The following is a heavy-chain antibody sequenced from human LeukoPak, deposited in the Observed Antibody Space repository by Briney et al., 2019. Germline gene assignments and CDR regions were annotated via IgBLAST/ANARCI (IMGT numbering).Heavy chain of an antibody. Sequence: GGSLRLSCAASGFTFSTYWIHWVRQAPGKGLLWVSRISSDGSRTDYADSVKGRFTISRDNAKNTVYLQMNSLRAEDTAVYYCAKGRDTAMVTAFDYWGQGTLVTVSS. J-gene: IGHJ4*02. CDR3: AKGRDTAMVTAFDY. CDR2: ISSDGSRT. CDR1: GFTFSTYW. V-gene: IGHV3-74*01. D-gene: IGHD5-18*01.